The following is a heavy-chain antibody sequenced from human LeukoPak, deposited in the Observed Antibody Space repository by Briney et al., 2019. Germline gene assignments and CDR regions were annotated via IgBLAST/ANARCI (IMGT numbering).Heavy chain of an antibody. CDR3: ARLTYYYDSSGYYYVSYFDY. J-gene: IGHJ4*02. V-gene: IGHV4-61*05. CDR2: IYYSGST. CDR1: GGSISTSNYY. D-gene: IGHD3-22*01. Sequence: PSETLSLTCTVSGGSISTSNYYWGWIRQPPGKGLEWIGYIYYSGSTNYNPSLKSRVTISVDTSKNQFSLKLSSVTAADTAVYYCARLTYYYDSSGYYYVSYFDYWGQGTLVTVSS.